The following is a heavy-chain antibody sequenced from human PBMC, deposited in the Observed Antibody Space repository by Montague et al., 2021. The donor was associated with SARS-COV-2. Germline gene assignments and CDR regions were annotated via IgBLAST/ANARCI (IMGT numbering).Heavy chain of an antibody. V-gene: IGHV4-4*02. CDR2: IYHSGST. J-gene: IGHJ4*02. CDR1: GGSISSSNW. D-gene: IGHD6-13*01. Sequence: SETLSLTCAVSGGSISSSNWWWCVRHPPGKGLEWIGEIYHSGSTNYNPPRKSRATISVDKSKNQFSPQLSSVTAADTAVYYCARGGSSSFPFGYWGQGTLVTVSS. CDR3: ARGGSSSFPFGY.